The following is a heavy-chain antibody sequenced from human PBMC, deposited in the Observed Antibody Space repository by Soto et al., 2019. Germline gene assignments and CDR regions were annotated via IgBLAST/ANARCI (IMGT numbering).Heavy chain of an antibody. CDR2: ISYDGSNK. Sequence: QVQLVESGGGVVQPGRSLRLSCAASGFTFSSYGMHWVRQAPGKGLEWVAVISYDGSNKYYADSVKGRFTISRDNSKNPRYLQMNSLRAEDTAVYYCANDSHPVYMRGMAVWGQGTTVTVSS. CDR3: ANDSHPVYMRGMAV. J-gene: IGHJ6*02. D-gene: IGHD1-1*01. CDR1: GFTFSSYG. V-gene: IGHV3-30*18.